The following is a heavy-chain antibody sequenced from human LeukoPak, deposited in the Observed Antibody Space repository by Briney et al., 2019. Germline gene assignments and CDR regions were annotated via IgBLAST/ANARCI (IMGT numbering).Heavy chain of an antibody. D-gene: IGHD2-2*02. Sequence: SETLSLTCTVSGGSISSYYWSWIRQPAGKGLEWIGRIYTSGSTNYNPSLKSRVTMSVDTSTNQFSLKLSSVTAADTAVYYCVYQPLLYPAGYWGQGTLVTVSS. V-gene: IGHV4-4*07. CDR2: IYTSGST. J-gene: IGHJ4*02. CDR1: GGSISSYY. CDR3: VYQPLLYPAGY.